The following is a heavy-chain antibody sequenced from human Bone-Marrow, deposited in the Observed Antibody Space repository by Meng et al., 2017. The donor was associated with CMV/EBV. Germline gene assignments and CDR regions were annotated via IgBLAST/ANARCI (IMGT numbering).Heavy chain of an antibody. CDR1: GFTFTDYY. V-gene: IGHV1-2*02. CDR2: INPDRGDT. Sequence: ASVKVSCKASGFTFTDYYIHWVRQAPEQGLEWMGWINPDRGDTNYVEKFQGRVTVTRDTSIRTVFMELSSLTSDDTAMYYCTRGGYYYDTADTFDIWGQGTLVTVSS. D-gene: IGHD3-22*01. CDR3: TRGGYYYDTADTFDI. J-gene: IGHJ3*02.